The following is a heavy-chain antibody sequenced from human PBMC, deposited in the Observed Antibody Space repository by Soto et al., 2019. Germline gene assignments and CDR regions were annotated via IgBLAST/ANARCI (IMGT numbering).Heavy chain of an antibody. J-gene: IGHJ6*02. CDR3: ARGSYLGGYYYCYGMDV. Sequence: ASVKVSCKASGYTFTSYDINWVRQATGQGLEWMGWMNPNSGNTGYAQKFQGRVTMTRNTSISTAYMELSSLRSEDTAVYYCARGSYLGGYYYCYGMDVWGQGTTVTVSS. CDR1: GYTFTSYD. D-gene: IGHD3-16*01. CDR2: MNPNSGNT. V-gene: IGHV1-8*01.